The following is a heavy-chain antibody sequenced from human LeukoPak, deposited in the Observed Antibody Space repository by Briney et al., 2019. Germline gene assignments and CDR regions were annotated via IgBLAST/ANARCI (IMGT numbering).Heavy chain of an antibody. D-gene: IGHD3-22*01. Sequence: GSLRLSCAASGFTFSNAWMSWVRQAPGKGLEWVGRIKSKTDGGTTDYAAPVKGRFTISRDDSKNTLYLQMNSLKTEDTAVYYCTTRDSSGYYYYFDYWGQGTLVAVSS. V-gene: IGHV3-15*01. J-gene: IGHJ4*02. CDR1: GFTFSNAW. CDR2: IKSKTDGGTT. CDR3: TTRDSSGYYYYFDY.